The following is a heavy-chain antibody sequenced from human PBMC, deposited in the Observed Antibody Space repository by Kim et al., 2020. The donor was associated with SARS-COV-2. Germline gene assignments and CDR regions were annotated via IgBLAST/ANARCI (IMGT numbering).Heavy chain of an antibody. V-gene: IGHV3-21*01. CDR1: GFTFSSYS. CDR2: ISSSSSYI. D-gene: IGHD1-1*01. J-gene: IGHJ3*02. CDR3: ARNPPVGTGTTEAFDI. Sequence: GGSLRLSCAASGFTFSSYSMNWVRQAPGKGLEWVSSISSSSSYIYYADSVKGRFTISRDNAKNSLYLQMNSLRAEDTAVYYCARNPPVGTGTTEAFDIWGQGTMVTVSS.